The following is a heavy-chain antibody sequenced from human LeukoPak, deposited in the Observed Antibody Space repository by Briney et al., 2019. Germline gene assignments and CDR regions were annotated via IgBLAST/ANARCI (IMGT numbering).Heavy chain of an antibody. Sequence: PGGSLRLSCAASGFTFRSYGMHWVRQAPGKGLEWVAVISYDGSNKYYADSVKGRFTISRDNSRNTLYLQMNSLRAEDTAVYYCAKDLYYYDSSGYYYPNAEYYQHWGQGTLVTVSS. V-gene: IGHV3-30*18. J-gene: IGHJ1*01. CDR1: GFTFRSYG. CDR3: AKDLYYYDSSGYYYPNAEYYQH. D-gene: IGHD3-22*01. CDR2: ISYDGSNK.